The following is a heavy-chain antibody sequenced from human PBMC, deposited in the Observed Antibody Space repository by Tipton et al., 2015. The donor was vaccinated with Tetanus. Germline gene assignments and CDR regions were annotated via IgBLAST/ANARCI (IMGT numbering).Heavy chain of an antibody. CDR2: IYYSGTT. Sequence: TLSLTCSVSDGPVSSGGFYWGWVRQVTGKGLEWIGNIYYSGTTYYTPSLRGRLSISVDTSKNQFSLKLTSVTAADTAVYYCARSKLLWFGESLSGFDSWGQGTLVTVSA. CDR3: ARSKLLWFGESLSGFDS. J-gene: IGHJ4*02. V-gene: IGHV4-31*03. CDR1: DGPVSSGGFY. D-gene: IGHD3-10*01.